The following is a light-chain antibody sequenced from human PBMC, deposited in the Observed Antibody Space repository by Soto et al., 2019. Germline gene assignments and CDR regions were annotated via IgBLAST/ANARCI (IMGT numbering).Light chain of an antibody. V-gene: IGKV3-15*01. CDR3: QQYNDWPLT. CDR1: QSVSSN. Sequence: EIVMPQSPVTLSVSAGERVTLSCRASQSVSSNLAWYQQKPGQAPSLLIYGAFTRATGIPARFSGTGSGTEFTLTISSLHSEDFALYYCQQYNDWPLTFGQGTKVDI. J-gene: IGKJ1*01. CDR2: GAF.